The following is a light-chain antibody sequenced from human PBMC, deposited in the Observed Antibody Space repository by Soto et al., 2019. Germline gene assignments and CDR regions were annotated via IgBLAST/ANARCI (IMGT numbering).Light chain of an antibody. CDR2: GAS. V-gene: IGKV3-20*01. CDR3: QQYGSSLPFT. CDR1: QSVSSSY. J-gene: IGKJ3*01. Sequence: EIVLTQSPGTLSLSPGDRATLSCRASQSVSSSYLAWYQQKPGQAPRLLIYGASSRATGIPDRFSGSGSGTDFTLTISRLEPEDFAVYYCQQYGSSLPFTFGPGTKVDIK.